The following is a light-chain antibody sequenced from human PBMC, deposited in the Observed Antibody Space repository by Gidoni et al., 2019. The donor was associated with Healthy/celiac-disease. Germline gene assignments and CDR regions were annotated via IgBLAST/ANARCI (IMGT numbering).Light chain of an antibody. CDR1: QSVSSY. Sequence: EIVLTQSPATLSLSPGERATLSCRASQSVSSYLACYQQKPGPAPRLLIYDASNRATGIPARFSGSGSGTDFTLTISSLEPEDFAFYYCQQRSNWLLTFGGGTKVEIK. CDR3: QQRSNWLLT. CDR2: DAS. V-gene: IGKV3-11*01. J-gene: IGKJ4*01.